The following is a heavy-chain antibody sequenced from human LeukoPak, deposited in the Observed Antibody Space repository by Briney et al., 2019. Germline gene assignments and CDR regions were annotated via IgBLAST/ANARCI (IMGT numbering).Heavy chain of an antibody. Sequence: SETLSLTCAVYGGSFSGYYWSWIRQPPGKGLEWIGEINHSGSTNYNPSLKSRVTISVDTSKNQFSLKLSSVTAADTAVYYCASQGIVTNWFDPWSQGTLVTVSS. V-gene: IGHV4-34*01. J-gene: IGHJ5*02. D-gene: IGHD2-21*01. CDR3: ASQGIVTNWFDP. CDR1: GGSFSGYY. CDR2: INHSGST.